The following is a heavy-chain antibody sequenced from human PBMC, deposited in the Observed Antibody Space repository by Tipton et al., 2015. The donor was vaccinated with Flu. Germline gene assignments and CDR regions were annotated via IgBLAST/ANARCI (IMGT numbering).Heavy chain of an antibody. J-gene: IGHJ4*02. CDR1: ESTFAFYW. Sequence: SLRLSCVGSESTFAFYWMTWVRQAPGKGLEWVAHIRSDETTEYADSVKGRFTISRDNSKDMLYLQMNSLRAEDTAVFYCAKSGGFDSWNQGALVIVSS. CDR3: AKSGGFDS. V-gene: IGHV3-30*02. D-gene: IGHD1-26*01. CDR2: IRSDETTE.